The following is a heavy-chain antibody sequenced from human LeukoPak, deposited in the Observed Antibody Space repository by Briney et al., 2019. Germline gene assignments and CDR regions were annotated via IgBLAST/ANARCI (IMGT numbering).Heavy chain of an antibody. CDR1: GFTFTYAW. D-gene: IGHD6-19*01. Sequence: GGSLRLSCAASGFTFTYAWMSWVRQAPGKGLEWVSVIYSGGSTYYADSVKGRFTISRDNSKNTLYLQMNSLRAEDTAVYYCARLEDSSGCFDYWGQGTLVTVSS. CDR2: IYSGGST. CDR3: ARLEDSSGCFDY. J-gene: IGHJ4*02. V-gene: IGHV3-53*01.